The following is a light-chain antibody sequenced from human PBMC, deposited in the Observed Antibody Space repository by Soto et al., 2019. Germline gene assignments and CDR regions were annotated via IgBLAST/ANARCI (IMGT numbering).Light chain of an antibody. Sequence: QSVLTQPASVSGSPGQSITISCTGTSSDVAAYNFVSWYQQHPGEVPKLMIYEVIKRPSGISDRFSGSKSGNTASLTISGLQAEDEADYYCSAYTHSNTVIFGGGTNDRP. J-gene: IGLJ2*01. CDR2: EVI. V-gene: IGLV2-14*03. CDR1: SSDVAAYNF. CDR3: SAYTHSNTVI.